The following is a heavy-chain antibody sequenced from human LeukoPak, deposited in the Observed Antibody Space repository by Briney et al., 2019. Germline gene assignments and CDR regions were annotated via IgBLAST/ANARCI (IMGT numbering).Heavy chain of an antibody. V-gene: IGHV3-23*01. CDR2: MSGSGDNT. D-gene: IGHD5-18*01. CDR1: GFTFSSYA. Sequence: GGSLRLSCAASGFTFSSYAMSWVRQAPGKGLEWVSAMSGSGDNTFYKDSVKGRFTISRDNSKNTLYLQMNSLRAEDTAVYYCAKDDAAMVTFFDYWGQGTLVTVSS. CDR3: AKDDAAMVTFFDY. J-gene: IGHJ4*02.